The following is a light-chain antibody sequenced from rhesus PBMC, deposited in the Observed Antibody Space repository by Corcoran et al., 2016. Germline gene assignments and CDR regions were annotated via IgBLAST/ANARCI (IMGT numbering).Light chain of an antibody. CDR1: QGISSY. J-gene: IGKJ4*01. CDR3: LQRTSDPLT. Sequence: DIQMTQSPSSLSASVGDTVTITCRASQGISSYLNWFQQKTGKAPKLLSYDASRLDSGVPSRFSGSGSGTYFTLTISSLQPEDFESYYCLQRTSDPLTFGVGTKVEI. CDR2: DAS. V-gene: IGKV1-28*02.